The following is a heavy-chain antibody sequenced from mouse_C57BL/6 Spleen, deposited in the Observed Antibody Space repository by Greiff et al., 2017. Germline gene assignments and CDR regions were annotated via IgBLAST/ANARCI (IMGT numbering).Heavy chain of an antibody. J-gene: IGHJ3*01. CDR2: ISSGGSYT. Sequence: EVKLVESGGDLVKPGGSLKLSCAASGFTFSSYGMSWVRQTPDKRLEWVATISSGGSYTYYPDSVKGRFTISRDNAKNTLYLQMSSLKSEDTAMYYCARHETGAWFAYWGQGTLVTVSA. CDR3: ARHETGAWFAY. V-gene: IGHV5-6*01. CDR1: GFTFSSYG. D-gene: IGHD4-1*01.